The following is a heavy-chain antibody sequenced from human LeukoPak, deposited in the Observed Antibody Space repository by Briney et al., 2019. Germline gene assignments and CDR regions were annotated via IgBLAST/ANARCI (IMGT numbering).Heavy chain of an antibody. V-gene: IGHV4-34*01. CDR1: GGSFSSYS. CDR2: IIETGNT. J-gene: IGHJ2*01. Sequence: PSETLSLTCGVFGGSFSSYSWTWTWIRQTPGQGLEWIGEIIETGNTHYNPALESRVTIRMDTYKYQFSLKLTSVTAADTAVYYCARGHYPPWWYFDLWGRGTMVTVSS. CDR3: ARGHYPPWWYFDL. D-gene: IGHD3-10*01.